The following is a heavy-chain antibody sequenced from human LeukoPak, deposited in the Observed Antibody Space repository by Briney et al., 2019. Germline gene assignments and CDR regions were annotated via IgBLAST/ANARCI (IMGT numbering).Heavy chain of an antibody. Sequence: SETLSLTCTVSAASISSSYWSWVRQPAGKGLEWIGRIHTTGGTNYNPSLKSRVTMSLATSKNQCTLKLSSVTAANTAMYYCARGPHITARVYFDDWGQ. CDR3: ARGPHITARVYFDD. V-gene: IGHV4-4*07. CDR1: AASISSSY. J-gene: IGHJ4*02. CDR2: IHTTGGT. D-gene: IGHD1-20*01.